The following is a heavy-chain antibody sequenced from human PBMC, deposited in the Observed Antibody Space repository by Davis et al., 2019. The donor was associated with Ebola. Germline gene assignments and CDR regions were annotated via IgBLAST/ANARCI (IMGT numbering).Heavy chain of an antibody. CDR2: IPHVGSEK. CDR3: ARDWAGLDV. CDR1: VITFSSYA. V-gene: IGHV3-7*01. D-gene: IGHD3-16*01. Sequence: GESLKISCTDSVITFSSYAMTWVRQAPGKGLEWVATIPHVGSEKYYVDSVKGRFTSSRDNAKNSLYLQMNSLRVEDTAVYYCARDWAGLDVWGKGTTVTVSS. J-gene: IGHJ6*04.